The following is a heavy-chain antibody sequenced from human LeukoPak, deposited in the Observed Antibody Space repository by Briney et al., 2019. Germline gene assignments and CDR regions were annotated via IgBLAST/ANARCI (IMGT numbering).Heavy chain of an antibody. D-gene: IGHD3-3*01. CDR2: INHAGST. CDR1: VGSFNAYY. Sequence: SETLSLTCAVYVGSFNAYYWTWIRQPPGRGLEWIGEINHAGSTNYNPSLKSRVTISIDTSKNQFSLNLSSVTAVDTAVYFCARGVPEDNDYWSGYYDSWGQGTLVTVSS. V-gene: IGHV4-34*01. CDR3: ARGVPEDNDYWSGYYDS. J-gene: IGHJ4*02.